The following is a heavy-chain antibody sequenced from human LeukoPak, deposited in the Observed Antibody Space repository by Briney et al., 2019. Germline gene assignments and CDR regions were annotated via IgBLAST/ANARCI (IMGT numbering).Heavy chain of an antibody. V-gene: IGHV3-15*01. Sequence: GGSLRLSCAASGFTFSSYWMHWVRQAPGKGLEWVGRIKSKTDGGTTDYAAPVKGRFTISRDDSKNTLYLQMNSLKTDDTAVYYCTTGPPHYYDSSGYYYFWGQGTLVTVSS. CDR3: TTGPPHYYDSSGYYYF. D-gene: IGHD3-22*01. CDR2: IKSKTDGGTT. CDR1: GFTFSSYW. J-gene: IGHJ4*02.